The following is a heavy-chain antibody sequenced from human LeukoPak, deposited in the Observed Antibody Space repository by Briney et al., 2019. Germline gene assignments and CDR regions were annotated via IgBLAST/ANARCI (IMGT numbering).Heavy chain of an antibody. CDR3: GKDVSSTPYYYYGMDV. CDR2: ISWNSGTM. J-gene: IGHJ6*02. Sequence: SGRSLRLSCAASGFTFDDYAVHWVRQVPGKGLEWVSGISWNSGTMGYAESVKGRFTISRDNAKNSLYLKMNSMRAEDTAFYYYGKDVSSTPYYYYGMDVWGQGTEVTVSS. D-gene: IGHD2-2*01. CDR1: GFTFDDYA. V-gene: IGHV3-9*01.